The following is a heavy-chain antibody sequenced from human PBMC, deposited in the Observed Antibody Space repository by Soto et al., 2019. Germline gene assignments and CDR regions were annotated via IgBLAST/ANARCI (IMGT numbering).Heavy chain of an antibody. V-gene: IGHV3-30-3*01. Sequence: QVQLVESGGGVVQPGRSLRLSCAVSGSTISSYAMHWVRQAPGKGLEGVAFISYDGSNKYYADSVTGRFTISRDNSKNTVLLQMNSLRAEDTAVYYCARGDGHSYGTFFDYWGQGTLVTVSS. CDR1: GSTISSYA. CDR2: ISYDGSNK. D-gene: IGHD5-18*01. J-gene: IGHJ4*02. CDR3: ARGDGHSYGTFFDY.